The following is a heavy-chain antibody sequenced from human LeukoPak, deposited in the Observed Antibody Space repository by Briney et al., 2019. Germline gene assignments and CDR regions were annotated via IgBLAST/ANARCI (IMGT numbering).Heavy chain of an antibody. CDR1: GGSISSYY. CDR3: ARASDAFDI. Sequence: SETLSLTCTVSGGSISSYYWSWTRQPPGKGLEWIGYIYYSGSTNYNPSLKSRVTISVDTSKNQFSLKLSSVTAADTAVYYCARASDAFDIWGQGTMVTVSS. V-gene: IGHV4-59*01. J-gene: IGHJ3*02. CDR2: IYYSGST.